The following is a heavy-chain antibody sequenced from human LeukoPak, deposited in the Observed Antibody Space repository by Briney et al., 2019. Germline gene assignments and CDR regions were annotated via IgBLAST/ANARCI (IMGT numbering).Heavy chain of an antibody. V-gene: IGHV1-69*13. CDR2: VIPIFGTA. Sequence: ASVKVSCKASGGTFSSYAISWVRQAPGQGLEWMGGVIPIFGTANYAQKFQGRVTITADESTSTAYMELSSLRSEDTAVYYCARPAHVRCGGDCYSPNPNDAFDIWGQGTMVTVSS. D-gene: IGHD2-21*02. CDR3: ARPAHVRCGGDCYSPNPNDAFDI. J-gene: IGHJ3*02. CDR1: GGTFSSYA.